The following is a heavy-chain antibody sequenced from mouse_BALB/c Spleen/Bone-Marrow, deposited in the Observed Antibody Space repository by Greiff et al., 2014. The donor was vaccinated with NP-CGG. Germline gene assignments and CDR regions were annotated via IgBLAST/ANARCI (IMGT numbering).Heavy chain of an antibody. V-gene: IGHV1-7*01. J-gene: IGHJ4*01. CDR2: INPITGYT. CDR1: GYTFTSYW. D-gene: IGHD2-4*01. Sequence: VQLQQSGAQVAKPGASVKMSCKASGYTFTSYWMHWVKQRPGQGLEWIGYINPITGYTEYNQKFKDKATLTADKSSSTAYMQLSRLTSEASAVYYCARNYDYDGGYCAMDYWGQGTSVTVSS. CDR3: ARNYDYDGGYCAMDY.